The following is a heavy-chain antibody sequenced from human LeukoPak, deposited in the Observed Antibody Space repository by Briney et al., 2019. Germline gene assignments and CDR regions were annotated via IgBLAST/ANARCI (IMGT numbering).Heavy chain of an antibody. Sequence: ASVKVSCKASGYTFTSYYMHWVRQAPRQGLEWMGWLNPNSGGTNYAQKFQGRVTMTRDTSISTAYMELSRLRSDDTAVYYCARQDMTTVTTFDYWGQGTLVTVSS. CDR3: ARQDMTTVTTFDY. CDR2: LNPNSGGT. V-gene: IGHV1-2*02. J-gene: IGHJ4*02. CDR1: GYTFTSYY. D-gene: IGHD4-17*01.